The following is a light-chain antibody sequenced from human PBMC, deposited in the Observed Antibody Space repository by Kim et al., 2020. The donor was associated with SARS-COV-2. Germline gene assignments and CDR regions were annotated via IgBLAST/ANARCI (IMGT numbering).Light chain of an antibody. CDR1: QSVYSNY. Sequence: EIVLTQSPGTLSLSPGERATLSCRASQSVYSNYLAWYLQKPGQAPRLLIYGASRRATGIPDRFSGSGSGTDFTLTINRLQPDDFAVYYCQQYGSSWTFGQGTKVDIK. CDR2: GAS. J-gene: IGKJ1*01. CDR3: QQYGSSWT. V-gene: IGKV3-20*01.